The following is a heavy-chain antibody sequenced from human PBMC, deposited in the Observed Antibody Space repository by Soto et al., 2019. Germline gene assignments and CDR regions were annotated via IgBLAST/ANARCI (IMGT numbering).Heavy chain of an antibody. Sequence: QVQLVQSGAEVKKPGSSVKVSCKASGGTFSSYAISWVRQAPGQGLEWMGGIIPIFGTANYAQKFQGRVTITADESTSTAYMELSSLRSEDTAVYYCARDYYVRLVRGVGWYFDLWGRGTLVTVSS. D-gene: IGHD3-10*01. CDR1: GGTFSSYA. J-gene: IGHJ2*01. CDR2: IIPIFGTA. CDR3: ARDYYVRLVRGVGWYFDL. V-gene: IGHV1-69*01.